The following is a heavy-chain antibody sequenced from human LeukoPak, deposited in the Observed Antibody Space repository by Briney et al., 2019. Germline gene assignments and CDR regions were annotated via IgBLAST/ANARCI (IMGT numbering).Heavy chain of an antibody. Sequence: SVKVSCKASGYTFTGYYMHWVRQAPGQGLEWMGGIIPIIGTANYAQKFQGRVTITADESTSTAYMELSSLRSEDTAVYYCARVTYSSSWSPDYYYYMDVWGKGTTVTVSS. CDR1: GYTFTGYY. CDR3: ARVTYSSSWSPDYYYYMDV. V-gene: IGHV1-69*13. J-gene: IGHJ6*03. CDR2: IIPIIGTA. D-gene: IGHD6-13*01.